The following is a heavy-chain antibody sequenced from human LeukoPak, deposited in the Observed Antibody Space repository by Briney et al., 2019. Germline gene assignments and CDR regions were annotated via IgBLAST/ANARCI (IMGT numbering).Heavy chain of an antibody. V-gene: IGHV3-30*04. CDR3: ARGEAVAELIFDY. J-gene: IGHJ4*02. CDR1: GFTFSSCA. D-gene: IGHD6-19*01. Sequence: GRSLRLSCAASGFTFSSCAMHWVRQAPGKGLEWVAVISYDGSNKYYADSVKGRFTISRDNSKNTLYLQMNSLRAEDTAVYYCARGEAVAELIFDYWGQGTLVTVSS. CDR2: ISYDGSNK.